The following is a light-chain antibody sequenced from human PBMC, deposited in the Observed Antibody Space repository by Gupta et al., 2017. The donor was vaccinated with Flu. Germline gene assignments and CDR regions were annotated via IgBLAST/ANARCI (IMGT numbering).Light chain of an antibody. V-gene: IGKV1-9*01. CDR2: AAS. J-gene: IGKJ1*01. Sequence: DIQLTQSPSFLPASVGDRVTITCQASQGINHYLAWYQQKPGKAPQLLIYAASILQSGVPLRFSGSGSGTEFTLTISSLQPEDFATYYCQQLNSYPRTFGQGTKVEIK. CDR1: QGINHY. CDR3: QQLNSYPRT.